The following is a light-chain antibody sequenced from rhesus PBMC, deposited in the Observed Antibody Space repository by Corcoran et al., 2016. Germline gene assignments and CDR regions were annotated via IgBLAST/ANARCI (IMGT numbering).Light chain of an antibody. V-gene: IGKV1S9*01. Sequence: DIQMTQSPSSLSASVGDRVTITCQESQSRSNYLNWYQKKPGKIPKLLIYRASNLQRGIPSRFSGRGSGTDFTHTISSLQPEDSATYNCQRGYSYPWTFGQGTKVEIK. CDR1: QSRSNY. CDR3: QRGYSYPWT. CDR2: RAS. J-gene: IGKJ1*01.